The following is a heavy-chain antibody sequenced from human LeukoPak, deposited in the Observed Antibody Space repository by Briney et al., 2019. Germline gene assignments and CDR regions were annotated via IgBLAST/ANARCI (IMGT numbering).Heavy chain of an antibody. J-gene: IGHJ3*02. D-gene: IGHD3-22*01. CDR2: IYYSGST. CDR1: GGSISSYY. CDR3: ARAAPGFYDGSGYYYVGAFDI. Sequence: ASETLSLTCTVSGGSISSYYWSWIRQPPGKGLEWIGYIYYSGSTNYNPSLKSRVTISVDTSKNQFSLKLSSVTAADTAVYYCARAAPGFYDGSGYYYVGAFDIWGQGTMVTVSS. V-gene: IGHV4-59*01.